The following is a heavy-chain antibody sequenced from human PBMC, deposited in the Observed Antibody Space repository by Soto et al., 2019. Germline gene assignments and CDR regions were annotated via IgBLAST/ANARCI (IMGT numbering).Heavy chain of an antibody. V-gene: IGHV1-69*13. Sequence: SVKVSCKASGGTFSSYAISWLRQSPGQGLEWMGGIIPIFGTANYAQKFQGRVTITADESTSTAYMELSSLRSEDTAVYYCAAQEGEQLAPYYYYYGMDVWGQGTTVTVSS. D-gene: IGHD6-6*01. J-gene: IGHJ6*02. CDR1: GGTFSSYA. CDR2: IIPIFGTA. CDR3: AAQEGEQLAPYYYYYGMDV.